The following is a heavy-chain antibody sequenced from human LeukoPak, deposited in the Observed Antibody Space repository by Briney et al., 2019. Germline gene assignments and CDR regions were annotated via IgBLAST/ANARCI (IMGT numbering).Heavy chain of an antibody. CDR3: TTRAVAGSSPY. CDR1: GFTFSNAW. V-gene: IGHV3-15*01. CDR2: IKSKTDGGTT. D-gene: IGHD6-19*01. J-gene: IGHJ4*02. Sequence: TAGGSLRLSCAASGFTFSNAWMSWVRQAPGKGLEWVGRIKSKTDGGTTDYAAPVKGRFTISRDDSKNTLYLQMNSLKTEDTAVYYCTTRAVAGSSPYWGQGTLVTVSS.